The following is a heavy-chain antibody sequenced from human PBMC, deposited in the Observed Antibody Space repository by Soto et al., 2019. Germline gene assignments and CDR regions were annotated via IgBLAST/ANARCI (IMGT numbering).Heavy chain of an antibody. V-gene: IGHV2-5*02. J-gene: IGHJ6*02. D-gene: IGHD2-21*02. CDR3: VQSRCGGDCLQSYSSHSYYGLDV. CDR2: VYWDDDK. CDR1: GFSFSSIGEG. Sequence: QITLKESGPTLVKPTQTLTLTCTFPGFSFSSIGEGVGWIRQPPGKALEWLSLVYWDDDKRYRPSLKSRLTSTKDTSKNQVVLTMTNMDPVDTATYYCVQSRCGGDCLQSYSSHSYYGLDVWCQWTTVTVSS.